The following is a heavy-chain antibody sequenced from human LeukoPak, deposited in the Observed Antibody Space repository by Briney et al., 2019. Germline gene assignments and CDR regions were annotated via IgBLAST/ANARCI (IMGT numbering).Heavy chain of an antibody. CDR2: INPNSGGT. J-gene: IGHJ4*02. CDR3: ARASNWNDMAYFDY. Sequence: ASVKVSCKASGYTFTGYYMHWVRQAPGQGLEWMGWINPNSGGTNYTQKFQGRVTMTRDTSISTAYMELSRLRSDDTAVYYCARASNWNDMAYFDYWGPGTLVTVSS. V-gene: IGHV1-2*02. D-gene: IGHD1-1*01. CDR1: GYTFTGYY.